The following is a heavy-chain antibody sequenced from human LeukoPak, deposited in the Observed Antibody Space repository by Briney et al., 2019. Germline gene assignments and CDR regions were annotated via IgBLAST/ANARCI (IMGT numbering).Heavy chain of an antibody. CDR2: ISGSGGST. J-gene: IGHJ3*02. Sequence: PGGSLRPSCTASGFTFGDYAMSWVRQAPGKGLEWVSAISGSGGSTYYADSVKGRFTISRDNSKNTLYLQMNSLRAEDTAVYYCAKDRPELLWWYEDAFDIWGQGTMVTVSS. D-gene: IGHD2-21*01. CDR3: AKDRPELLWWYEDAFDI. CDR1: GFTFGDYA. V-gene: IGHV3-23*01.